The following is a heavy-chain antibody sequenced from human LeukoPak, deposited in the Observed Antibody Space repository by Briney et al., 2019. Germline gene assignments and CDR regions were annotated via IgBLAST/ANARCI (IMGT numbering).Heavy chain of an antibody. CDR3: ARAQSHYGDYWAGAFDI. Sequence: SETLSLTCTVPGGSISSGSYYWSWIRQPAGKGLEWIGRIYTSGSTNYNPSLNSRVTISVDTSKNQFSLKLSSVTAADTAVYYCARAQSHYGDYWAGAFDIWGQGTMVTVSS. D-gene: IGHD4-17*01. CDR2: IYTSGST. J-gene: IGHJ3*02. CDR1: GGSISSGSYY. V-gene: IGHV4-61*02.